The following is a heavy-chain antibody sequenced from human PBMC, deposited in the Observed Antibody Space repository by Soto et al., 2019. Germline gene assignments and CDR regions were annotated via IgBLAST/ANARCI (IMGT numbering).Heavy chain of an antibody. J-gene: IGHJ6*02. V-gene: IGHV4-34*01. Sequence: PSETLSLTCAVYGGSFSGYYWSWIRQPPGKGLEWIGEINHSGSTNYNPSLKSRVTISVDTSKNQFSLKLSSVTAADTAVYYCARRVIAGGYGMDVWGQGTTVTV. CDR3: ARRVIAGGYGMDV. D-gene: IGHD3-16*02. CDR2: INHSGST. CDR1: GGSFSGYY.